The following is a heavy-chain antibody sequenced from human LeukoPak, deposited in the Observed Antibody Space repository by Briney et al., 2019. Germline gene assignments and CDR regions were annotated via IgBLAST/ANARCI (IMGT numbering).Heavy chain of an antibody. CDR1: GFTFSSYA. CDR3: AKESSWYRDYYYYGMDV. V-gene: IGHV3-23*01. Sequence: GGSLRLSCAASGFTFSSYAMSWVRQAPGKGLEWVSAISGSGGSTYYADSVKGRFTISRDNSKNTLYLQMNSLRAEDTAVYYCAKESSWYRDYYYYGMDVWGQGTTVTVSS. J-gene: IGHJ6*02. D-gene: IGHD6-13*01. CDR2: ISGSGGST.